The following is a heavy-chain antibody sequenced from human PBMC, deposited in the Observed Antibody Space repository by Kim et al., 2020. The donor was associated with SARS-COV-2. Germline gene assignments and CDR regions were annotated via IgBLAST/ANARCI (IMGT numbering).Heavy chain of an antibody. J-gene: IGHJ4*02. Sequence: GGSLRLSCAVSGFTFSSYGMHWVRQAPGKGLEWVAVISYDGKNKYYGEAVKGRFTISRDNSKNTLYLQIHSLRVEDTAVYYCAKEDAVAVAGGFDCWGQGTLVTVS. CDR3: AKEDAVAVAGGFDC. CDR1: GFTFSSYG. D-gene: IGHD6-19*01. V-gene: IGHV3-30*18. CDR2: ISYDGKNK.